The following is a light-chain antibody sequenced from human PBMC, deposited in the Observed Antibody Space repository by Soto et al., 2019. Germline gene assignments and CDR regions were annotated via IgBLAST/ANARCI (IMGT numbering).Light chain of an antibody. J-gene: IGKJ1*01. V-gene: IGKV1-39*01. CDR1: QSISSY. Sequence: IPMTQSPSSLSASVGDRVTITCRASQSISSYLNWYQQKPGKAPKLLIYAASSLQSGVPSRFSGSGSGTDFTLTISSLQPEDFATYYGQQSYSTPWTFGQGTKVEIK. CDR2: AAS. CDR3: QQSYSTPWT.